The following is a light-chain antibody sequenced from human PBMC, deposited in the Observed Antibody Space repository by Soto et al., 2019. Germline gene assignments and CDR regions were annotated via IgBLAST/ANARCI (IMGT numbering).Light chain of an antibody. CDR2: DVS. Sequence: QSALTQPASVSGSPGQSITISCTGTSSDVGAYNYVSWYQQHPGKAPKLMIYDVSNRPSGVSIRFSGSKSGHTASLTISGLQAEDEADYYCSSYTSSSTLVFGGGTKLTVL. CDR3: SSYTSSSTLV. J-gene: IGLJ2*01. V-gene: IGLV2-14*01. CDR1: SSDVGAYNY.